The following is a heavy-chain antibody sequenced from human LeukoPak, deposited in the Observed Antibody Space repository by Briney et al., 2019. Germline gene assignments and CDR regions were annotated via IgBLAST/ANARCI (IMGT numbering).Heavy chain of an antibody. V-gene: IGHV4-4*07. Sequence: PSETLSLTCTVSGGSIRDYYWSWIRQPAGKGLEWIGRIYHSGSTNYNPSLKSRVTMSVDTSKNQFSLEMKSVTAADTAVYYCARDSYCSTTSCYDALEIWGQGTMVTVSS. CDR1: GGSIRDYY. D-gene: IGHD2-2*01. CDR2: IYHSGST. CDR3: ARDSYCSTTSCYDALEI. J-gene: IGHJ3*02.